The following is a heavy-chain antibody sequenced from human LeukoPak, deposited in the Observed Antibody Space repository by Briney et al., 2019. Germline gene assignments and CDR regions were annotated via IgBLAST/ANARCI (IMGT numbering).Heavy chain of an antibody. CDR1: GFTVSSNY. V-gene: IGHV3-53*01. Sequence: QPGGSLRLSCAASGFTVSSNYMSWVRQAPGKGLEWVSVIYSGGSTYYADSVKGRFTISRDNSKNTLYLQMNSLRAEDTAVYYCARVPTTVTTVHFDYWGQGTLVTVSS. CDR2: IYSGGST. CDR3: ARVPTTVTTVHFDY. D-gene: IGHD4-17*01. J-gene: IGHJ4*02.